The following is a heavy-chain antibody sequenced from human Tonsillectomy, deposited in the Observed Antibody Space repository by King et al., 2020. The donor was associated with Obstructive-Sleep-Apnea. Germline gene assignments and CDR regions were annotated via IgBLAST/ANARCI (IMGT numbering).Heavy chain of an antibody. D-gene: IGHD2-15*01. J-gene: IGHJ5*01. Sequence: VQLQESGPGLVKPSETLSLTCTVSGVSINSYYWSWIRQPGGKGLEWIGRIYNSGSTNYNPSLKSRVTLSVDTSKNQFSLKLSSVTAADTAVYYCARDGSVGWFDSWGQGTLVTVSS. CDR1: GVSINSYY. V-gene: IGHV4-4*07. CDR2: IYNSGST. CDR3: ARDGSVGWFDS.